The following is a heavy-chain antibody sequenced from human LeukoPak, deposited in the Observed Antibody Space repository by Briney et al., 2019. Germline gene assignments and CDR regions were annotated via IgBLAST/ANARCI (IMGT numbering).Heavy chain of an antibody. CDR3: ARASYHSSGYLNFDY. CDR2: ISSSSSYI. D-gene: IGHD3-22*01. Sequence: GGSLRLSCAASGFTFNSYRMNWVRQAPGKGLEWVSSISSSSSYIYYADSVKGRFTISRDNAKNSLYLQMSSLGAEDTAVYYCARASYHSSGYLNFDYWGQGTLVTVSS. CDR1: GFTFNSYR. V-gene: IGHV3-21*01. J-gene: IGHJ4*02.